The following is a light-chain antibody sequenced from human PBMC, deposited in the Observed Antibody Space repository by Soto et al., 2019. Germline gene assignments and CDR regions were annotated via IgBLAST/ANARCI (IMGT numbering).Light chain of an antibody. Sequence: EIVLTHSPGTLSLSPGERATLSCRASLTVSDNYLAWYQQKAGQAPRLVIYDASSRATGIPDRFSASGSGTDFTLTISRLEPEDFAVYYCQQYSTAPLTFGLGTKVEVK. V-gene: IGKV3-20*01. J-gene: IGKJ1*01. CDR3: QQYSTAPLT. CDR2: DAS. CDR1: LTVSDNY.